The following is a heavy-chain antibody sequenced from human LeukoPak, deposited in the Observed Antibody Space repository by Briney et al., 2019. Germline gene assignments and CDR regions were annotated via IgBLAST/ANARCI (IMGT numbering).Heavy chain of an antibody. CDR3: ARVGYGYFLDAFDI. CDR1: GGSISSSNW. CDR2: IYHSGST. D-gene: IGHD5-18*01. J-gene: IGHJ3*02. Sequence: SGTLSLTCAVSGGSISSSNWWSWVRQPPGKGLEWIGEIYHSGSTNYNPSLKSRVTISVDKSKNQFSLKLSSVTAADTAVYYCARVGYGYFLDAFDIWGQGTMVTVSS. V-gene: IGHV4-4*02.